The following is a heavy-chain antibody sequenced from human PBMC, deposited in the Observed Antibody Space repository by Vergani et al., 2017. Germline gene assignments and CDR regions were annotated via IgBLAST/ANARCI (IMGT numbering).Heavy chain of an antibody. V-gene: IGHV1-69*06. CDR2: IIPIFGTA. D-gene: IGHD5/OR15-5a*01. CDR3: ARMGDSVYGRTYSGWFDP. J-gene: IGHJ5*02. CDR1: GGTFSSYA. Sequence: QVQLVQSGAEVKKPGSSVKVSCKASGGTFSSYAISWVRQAPGQGLEWMGGIIPIFGTANYAQKFQGRVTITADKSTSTAYMELSSLRSEDTAVYYCARMGDSVYGRTYSGWFDPWGQGTLVTVSS.